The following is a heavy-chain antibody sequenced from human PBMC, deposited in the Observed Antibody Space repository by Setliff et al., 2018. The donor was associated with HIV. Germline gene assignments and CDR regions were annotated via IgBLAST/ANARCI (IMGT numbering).Heavy chain of an antibody. Sequence: KTSETLSLTCTVSGGSISSSDYYWGWIRQPPGKGLEWIGSIYYTGRSFDNPSLKSRITISVDTSKNQFSLKLSSVTAAETAVYYCGRENPGDYWGRGTLVTVSS. CDR1: GGSISSSDYY. D-gene: IGHD3-10*01. CDR2: IYYTGRS. CDR3: GRENPGDY. V-gene: IGHV4-39*01. J-gene: IGHJ4*02.